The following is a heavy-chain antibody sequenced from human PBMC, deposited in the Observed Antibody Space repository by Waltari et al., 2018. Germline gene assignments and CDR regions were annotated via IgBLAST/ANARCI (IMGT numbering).Heavy chain of an antibody. Sequence: QVQLVQSGAEVKKPGSSVKVSCKASGGTLSSYAISWLRQAPGPGLEWMGRIIPIFGTANYAQKFQGRVTITADKSTSTAYMELSSLRSEDTAVYYCARSITMVQGVIYYYYGMDVWGQGTTVTVSS. CDR2: IIPIFGTA. V-gene: IGHV1-69*08. J-gene: IGHJ6*02. D-gene: IGHD3-10*01. CDR1: GGTLSSYA. CDR3: ARSITMVQGVIYYYYGMDV.